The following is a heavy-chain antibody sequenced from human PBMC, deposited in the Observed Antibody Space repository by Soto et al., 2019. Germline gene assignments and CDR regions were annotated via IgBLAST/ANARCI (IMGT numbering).Heavy chain of an antibody. Sequence: ASVKVSCKASGYTFTSYGISWVRQAPGQGLEWMGWIGAYNGNTNYAQKLQGRVTMTTDTSTSTAYMELRSLRSDDTAVYYCAREKIVATIFDYYYYGMDVWGQGTTVTVSS. CDR2: IGAYNGNT. V-gene: IGHV1-18*01. J-gene: IGHJ6*02. D-gene: IGHD5-12*01. CDR1: GYTFTSYG. CDR3: AREKIVATIFDYYYYGMDV.